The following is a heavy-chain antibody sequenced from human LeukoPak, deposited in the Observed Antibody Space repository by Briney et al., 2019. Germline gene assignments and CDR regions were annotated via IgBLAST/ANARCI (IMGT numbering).Heavy chain of an antibody. CDR1: GYSFTNYW. CDR2: IYPGDSDT. J-gene: IGHJ4*02. Sequence: GESLKISCKGSGYSFTNYWIGWVRQMPGKDLEWMGTIYPGDSDTRYSPSFQGQVTISADKSISTPYLQWSSLKASDIAMYYCARLSVWWLRGYYFDYWGQGTLVTVSS. V-gene: IGHV5-51*01. D-gene: IGHD5-12*01. CDR3: ARLSVWWLRGYYFDY.